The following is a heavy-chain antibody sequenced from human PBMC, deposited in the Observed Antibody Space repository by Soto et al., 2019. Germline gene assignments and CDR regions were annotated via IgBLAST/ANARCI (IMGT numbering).Heavy chain of an antibody. Sequence: EVQLLESGGGLVQPGGSLRLSCAASGFTFSSYARTWVRQAPGKGLERVSTLSGGGGSTYYADSGKGRFTISRDRSKNTLDLQMNSLRAEDTAVYYCAKGGIYCDGDCYWKSYFDYWGQGTLVTVSS. CDR1: GFTFSSYA. CDR2: LSGGGGST. V-gene: IGHV3-23*01. CDR3: AKGGIYCDGDCYWKSYFDY. J-gene: IGHJ4*02. D-gene: IGHD2-21*02.